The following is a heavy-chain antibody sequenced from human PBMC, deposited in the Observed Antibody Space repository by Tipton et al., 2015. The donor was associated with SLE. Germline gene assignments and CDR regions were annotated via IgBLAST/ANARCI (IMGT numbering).Heavy chain of an antibody. CDR1: GGSISSSSYY. D-gene: IGHD2-15*01. Sequence: TLSLTCTVSGGSISSSSYYWGWIRQPPGKGLEWIGSIYYSGSTYFNPSLKSRVTMFVDTSKNQFSLKLSSVTAADTAVYFCARVPSHFPSIVDYWGQGTLVTVSS. V-gene: IGHV4-39*02. CDR2: IYYSGST. CDR3: ARVPSHFPSIVDY. J-gene: IGHJ4*02.